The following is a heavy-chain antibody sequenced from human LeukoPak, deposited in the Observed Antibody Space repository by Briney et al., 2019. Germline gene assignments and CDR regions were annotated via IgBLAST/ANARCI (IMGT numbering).Heavy chain of an antibody. CDR3: ASGLFRGTIPDY. V-gene: IGHV3-23*01. CDR1: GFTFSSYA. Sequence: GGSLRLSCAASGFTFSSYAMSWVRQAPGKGLEGVSAISGSGGSTYYADSVKGRFTISRDNSKNTLYLQMNSLRAEDTAVYYCASGLFRGTIPDYWGQGTLVTVSS. J-gene: IGHJ4*02. CDR2: ISGSGGST. D-gene: IGHD3-3*01.